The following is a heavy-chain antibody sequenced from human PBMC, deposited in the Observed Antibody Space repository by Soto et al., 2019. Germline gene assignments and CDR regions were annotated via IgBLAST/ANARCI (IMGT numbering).Heavy chain of an antibody. Sequence: ASVKVSCKVSGYTLTELSMHWVRQAPGKGLEWMGGFDPEDGETIYAQKFQGRVTMTEDTSTDTAYMELSSLRPEDTAVYYCATLVTYSSSMGFDYWGQGTLVTVPQ. V-gene: IGHV1-24*01. CDR3: ATLVTYSSSMGFDY. J-gene: IGHJ4*02. CDR1: GYTLTELS. D-gene: IGHD6-6*01. CDR2: FDPEDGET.